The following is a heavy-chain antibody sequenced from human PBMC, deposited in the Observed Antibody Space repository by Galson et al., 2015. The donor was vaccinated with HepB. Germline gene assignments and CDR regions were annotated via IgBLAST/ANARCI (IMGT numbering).Heavy chain of an antibody. CDR1: GFTFSRYD. D-gene: IGHD3-10*01. CDR3: ARVPGLLWFGDSYYMDV. V-gene: IGHV3-13*01. Sequence: RLSCAASGFTFSRYDMHWVRQAAGKGLEWVSAIGTAGDTYYSGSVKGRFTISRENVKNSLYLQMNSLRAGDTAVYYCARVPGLLWFGDSYYMDVWGKGTTVTVSS. J-gene: IGHJ6*03. CDR2: IGTAGDT.